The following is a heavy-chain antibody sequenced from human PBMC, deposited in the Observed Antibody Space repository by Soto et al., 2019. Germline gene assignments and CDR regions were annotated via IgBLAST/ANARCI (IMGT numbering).Heavy chain of an antibody. V-gene: IGHV2-5*02. CDR3: AHRPSYCSGGSCYSGFDY. CDR1: GFSLSTSGVG. D-gene: IGHD2-15*01. CDR2: IYWDDDK. J-gene: IGHJ4*02. Sequence: QITLKESGPTLVKPTQTLTLTCTFSGFSLSTSGVGVGWIRQPPGKALEWLALIYWDDDKRYSPSLKSTLTTTKDTSNNHPVLTMTNIDPVHTATYYCAHRPSYCSGGSCYSGFDYWGQGTLVTVSS.